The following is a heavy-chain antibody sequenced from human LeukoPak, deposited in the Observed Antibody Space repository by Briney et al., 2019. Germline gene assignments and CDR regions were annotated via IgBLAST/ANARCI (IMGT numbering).Heavy chain of an antibody. J-gene: IGHJ5*02. CDR3: ARGLTVRGNWFDP. D-gene: IGHD3-16*01. CDR1: GYTFTSYD. Sequence: ASVKGSCKASGYTFTSYDINWVRQATGQGLEWMGWMNPNSGNTGYAQKFQGRVTMTRNTSISTAYMELSSLRSEDTAVYYCARGLTVRGNWFDPWGQGTLVTVSS. CDR2: MNPNSGNT. V-gene: IGHV1-8*01.